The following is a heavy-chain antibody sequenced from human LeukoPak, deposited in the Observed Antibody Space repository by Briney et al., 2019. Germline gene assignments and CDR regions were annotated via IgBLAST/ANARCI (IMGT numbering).Heavy chain of an antibody. CDR1: GYSFNSYW. CDR2: IYPGDSDT. D-gene: IGHD3-10*01. J-gene: IGHJ6*02. CDR3: ARHPSGIPDYYYGMDV. Sequence: NPRESLKISCKGSGYSFNSYWIGWVRQMPGKGLEWMGIIYPGDSDTRYSPSFQGQVTISADKSISTAYLQWSSLKASDTAMYYCARHPSGIPDYYYGMDVWGQGTTVTVSS. V-gene: IGHV5-51*01.